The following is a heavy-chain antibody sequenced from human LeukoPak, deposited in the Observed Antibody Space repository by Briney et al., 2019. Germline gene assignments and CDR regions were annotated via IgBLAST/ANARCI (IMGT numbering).Heavy chain of an antibody. CDR1: GFSFTSSW. CDR3: ARDLNWGDFDY. Sequence: SGGSLRLSCAASGFSFTSSWMTWVRQAPGKGLEWVANISPDGSVKNHVASVKGRLTISRDNAKTTLYLQMNSLSAEDTAVYYCARDLNWGDFDYWGQGTLVTVSS. D-gene: IGHD7-27*01. J-gene: IGHJ4*02. CDR2: ISPDGSVK. V-gene: IGHV3-7*01.